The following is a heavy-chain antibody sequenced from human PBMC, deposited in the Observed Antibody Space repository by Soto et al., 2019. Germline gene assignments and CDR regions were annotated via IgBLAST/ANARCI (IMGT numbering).Heavy chain of an antibody. J-gene: IGHJ4*02. D-gene: IGHD4-17*01. Sequence: EVQLLESGGGLVQPGGSLRLSCEASGFSFSNYALSWVRQAPGKGLEWVSTFSAGGRAYYADSVKGRFTIAKDFSKNTLHLQTNSLRAEDTAVYFCAKESTPEHYGDTLFDHWGQGTRVTVSS. CDR2: FSAGGRA. CDR1: GFSFSNYA. CDR3: AKESTPEHYGDTLFDH. V-gene: IGHV3-23*01.